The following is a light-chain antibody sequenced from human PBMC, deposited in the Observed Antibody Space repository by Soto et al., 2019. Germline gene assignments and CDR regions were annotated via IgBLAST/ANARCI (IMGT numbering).Light chain of an antibody. V-gene: IGKV3-15*01. CDR3: QQYNNWPPPLT. Sequence: EIVMTQSPATLSVSPGERATLSCRASQSVSSNLAWYQQKPGQAPRLLMYGASTRATGIPARFSGSGSGTEFTLTISSLQYEDFAVYYCQQYNNWPPPLTFGGGTKVGIK. CDR2: GAS. CDR1: QSVSSN. J-gene: IGKJ4*01.